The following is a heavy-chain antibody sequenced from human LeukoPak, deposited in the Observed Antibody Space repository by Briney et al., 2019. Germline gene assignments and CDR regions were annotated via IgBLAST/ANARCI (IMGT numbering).Heavy chain of an antibody. J-gene: IGHJ6*03. CDR3: ARSAGTYYYYYYYMDV. V-gene: IGHV1-8*01. Sequence: ASVKVSCKASGYTFTSYDINWVRQATGQGLEWMGWMNPNSGNIGDAQKFQGRVTITRNTSIRTAYMELSSLRSEDTAVYYCARSAGTYYYYYYYMDVWGKGTTVTVSS. D-gene: IGHD6-13*01. CDR2: MNPNSGNI. CDR1: GYTFTSYD.